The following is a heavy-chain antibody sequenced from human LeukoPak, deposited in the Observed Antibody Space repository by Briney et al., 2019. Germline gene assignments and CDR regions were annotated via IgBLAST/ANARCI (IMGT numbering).Heavy chain of an antibody. Sequence: GGSLRLSCAASGFTFSDYYMTWFRQAPGKGLEWVSYISSSGSTIYADSVKGRFTISRDNAKNSLYLQMNSLRAEDTAVYYCARNHPIVTDDDYYYMDVWGKGTTVTVSS. CDR2: ISSSGSTI. J-gene: IGHJ6*03. V-gene: IGHV3-11*04. CDR1: GFTFSDYY. CDR3: ARNHPIVTDDDYYYMDV. D-gene: IGHD2-15*01.